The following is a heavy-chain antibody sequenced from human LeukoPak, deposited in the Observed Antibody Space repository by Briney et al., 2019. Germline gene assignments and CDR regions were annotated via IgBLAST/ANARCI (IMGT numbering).Heavy chain of an antibody. D-gene: IGHD6-6*01. CDR3: AKSGAARFDY. Sequence: GGSLRLSCAAAGFTFSTYGMTWVRQAPGKGLEWVSAIGGSGVSTYYADSVKGRFTISRDDSKNTLYVQMNCLRAEDTAVYYCAKSGAARFDYWGQGTLVTVSS. CDR1: GFTFSTYG. V-gene: IGHV3-23*01. CDR2: IGGSGVST. J-gene: IGHJ4*02.